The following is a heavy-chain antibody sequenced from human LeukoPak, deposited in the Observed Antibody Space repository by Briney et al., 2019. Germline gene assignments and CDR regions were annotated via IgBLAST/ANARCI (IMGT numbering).Heavy chain of an antibody. D-gene: IGHD1-26*01. V-gene: IGHV4-39*01. Sequence: SETLSLTCTVSGGSISSSDYYWGWIRQPPGKGLEWIASIYYGGSTWHNPALKSRVTISVDRPKNQFSLKLSSVTAADTAVYYCARHPGGSADYWGQGTLVTVSS. CDR2: IYYGGST. CDR1: GGSISSSDYY. J-gene: IGHJ4*02. CDR3: ARHPGGSADY.